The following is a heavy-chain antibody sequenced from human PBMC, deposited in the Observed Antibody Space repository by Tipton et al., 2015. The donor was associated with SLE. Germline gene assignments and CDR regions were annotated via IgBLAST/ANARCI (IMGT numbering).Heavy chain of an antibody. CDR3: TRERVWSYDYFDY. J-gene: IGHJ4*02. CDR1: GFTFGDYA. Sequence: RSLRLSCTTSGFTFGDYAMSWVRQAPGKGLEWVGFIESKAYGETREYAASVKGRFTISRDDAKGMAYLQMNSLKTEDTAVYYCTRERVWSYDYFDYWGQGTLVTVSS. D-gene: IGHD3-10*01. CDR2: IESKAYGETR. V-gene: IGHV3-49*04.